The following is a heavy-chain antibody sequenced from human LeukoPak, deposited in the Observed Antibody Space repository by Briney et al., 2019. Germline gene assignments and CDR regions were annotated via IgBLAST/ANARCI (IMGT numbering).Heavy chain of an antibody. CDR2: IKQDGSEK. Sequence: GGSLRLSCVASGFTFSSYWMSWVRQAPGKGLEWMANIKQDGSEKYYVDSVKGRFTISRDNAKNSPYLQMNSLRADDTAVYYCARGRTGIDAFDIWGQGTMLTVSS. D-gene: IGHD7-27*01. J-gene: IGHJ3*02. CDR3: ARGRTGIDAFDI. CDR1: GFTFSSYW. V-gene: IGHV3-7*05.